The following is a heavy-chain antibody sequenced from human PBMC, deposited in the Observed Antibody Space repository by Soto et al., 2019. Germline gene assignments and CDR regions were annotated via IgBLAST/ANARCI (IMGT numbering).Heavy chain of an antibody. V-gene: IGHV1-69*06. CDR2: IIPIFGTA. Sequence: ASVKVSCKASGGTFSSYAISWVRQAPGQGLEWMGGIIPIFGTANYAQKFQGRVTITADKSTSTAYMELSSLRSEDTAVYYCARSIERLGWATTRHYGMDVWGQGTTVTVSS. CDR1: GGTFSSYA. D-gene: IGHD1-1*01. CDR3: ARSIERLGWATTRHYGMDV. J-gene: IGHJ6*02.